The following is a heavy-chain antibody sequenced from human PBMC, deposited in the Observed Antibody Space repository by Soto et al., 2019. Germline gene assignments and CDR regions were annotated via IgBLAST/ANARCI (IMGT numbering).Heavy chain of an antibody. D-gene: IGHD2-15*01. J-gene: IGHJ6*02. Sequence: QVQLVQSGAEEKKPGASVKVSCKASGYTFTSYAMHWVRQAPGQRLEWMGWINAGNGNTKYSQKFQGRVTITRDTSASTAYMELRSLRSEDTAVYYCASSYCSGGSCYDYYYGMDVWGQGTTVTVSS. CDR2: INAGNGNT. V-gene: IGHV1-3*05. CDR3: ASSYCSGGSCYDYYYGMDV. CDR1: GYTFTSYA.